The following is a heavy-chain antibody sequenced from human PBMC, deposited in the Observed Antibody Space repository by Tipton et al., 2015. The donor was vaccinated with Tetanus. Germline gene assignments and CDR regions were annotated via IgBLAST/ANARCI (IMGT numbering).Heavy chain of an antibody. CDR1: GFTFSSYW. CDR2: IRFDGSFT. Sequence: SLRLSCAASGFTFSSYWMHWVRQAPGKGLVWVSRIRFDGSFTSYADSVKGRFTISRDNAKNTPYLQMNSLRAEDTAVYYCARDHGPSQFDPWGQGTLVTVSS. CDR3: ARDHGPSQFDP. J-gene: IGHJ5*02. V-gene: IGHV3-74*01.